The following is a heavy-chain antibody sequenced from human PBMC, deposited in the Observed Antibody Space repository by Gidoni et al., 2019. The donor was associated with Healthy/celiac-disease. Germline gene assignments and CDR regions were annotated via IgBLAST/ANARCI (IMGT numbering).Heavy chain of an antibody. CDR3: ATLLQEMATITHFDY. CDR2: FEPEDGET. V-gene: IGHV1-24*01. CDR1: GYTLTELS. Sequence: QVQLVQSGAEVKKPGASVKVSCTVSGYTLTELSMHWVRQAPGKGLEWMGGFEPEDGETIYAQRFQGRVTMTEDTSTDTAYMELSSLRSEDTAVYYCATLLQEMATITHFDYWGQGTLVTVSS. J-gene: IGHJ4*02. D-gene: IGHD5-12*01.